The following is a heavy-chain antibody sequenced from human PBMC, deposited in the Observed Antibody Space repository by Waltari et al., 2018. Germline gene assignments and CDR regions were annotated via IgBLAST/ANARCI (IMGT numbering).Heavy chain of an antibody. J-gene: IGHJ6*03. D-gene: IGHD6-6*01. CDR2: IYYNGIT. Sequence: QLQLQESGPGLVKPSETLSLSCTVSGASINTKNFYWGGVRQPPGKGLQWIGSIYYNGITFYNPSLKRRVTISVDTSQTHFSLKLSSVTAADTAVYYCARIGSSPYYYYYYMDVWGKGTTVTVSS. V-gene: IGHV4-39*01. CDR1: GASINTKNFY. CDR3: ARIGSSPYYYYYYMDV.